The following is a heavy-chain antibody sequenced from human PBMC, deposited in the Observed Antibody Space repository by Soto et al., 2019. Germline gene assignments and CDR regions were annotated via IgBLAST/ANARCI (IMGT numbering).Heavy chain of an antibody. V-gene: IGHV3-30*18. CDR3: AKDLTYYYDSSGPIDY. D-gene: IGHD3-22*01. J-gene: IGHJ4*02. CDR1: GFTFISYG. CDR2: ISYDGSNK. Sequence: WGSLRLSCAASGFTFISYGIHFFRQAPFKWLEWVAVISYDGSNKYYADSVKGRFTISRDNSKNTLYLQMNSLRAEDTAVYYCAKDLTYYYDSSGPIDYWGQGTLVTVSS.